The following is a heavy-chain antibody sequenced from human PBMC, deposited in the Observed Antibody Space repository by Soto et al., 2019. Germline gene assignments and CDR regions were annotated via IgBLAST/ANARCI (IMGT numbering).Heavy chain of an antibody. CDR3: ARRGLLTGYYARPGYYGMDV. CDR1: DGSISRYY. D-gene: IGHD3-9*01. Sequence: PSETLSLTCNVSDGSISRYYWSWIRQPPGKGLEWIGYIYHSGSTNYNPSLKSRVTISVDTSKNQFSLKLSSVTAADTAMYYCARRGLLTGYYARPGYYGMDVWGQGTTVTVSS. J-gene: IGHJ6*02. V-gene: IGHV4-59*01. CDR2: IYHSGST.